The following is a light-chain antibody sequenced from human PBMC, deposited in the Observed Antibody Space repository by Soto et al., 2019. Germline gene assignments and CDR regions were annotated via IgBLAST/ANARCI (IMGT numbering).Light chain of an antibody. CDR3: QQYGSSPET. V-gene: IGKV3-20*01. Sequence: EIVLTQSPGTLSLSPGERATLSCRASQSVSSSYLAWYQQKPGQAPRLLIYGASSRATGIPDRFSSSGSGTHFTLTISRLEPEDFAVYYCQQYGSSPETFRQGTKVQIK. CDR1: QSVSSSY. CDR2: GAS. J-gene: IGKJ1*01.